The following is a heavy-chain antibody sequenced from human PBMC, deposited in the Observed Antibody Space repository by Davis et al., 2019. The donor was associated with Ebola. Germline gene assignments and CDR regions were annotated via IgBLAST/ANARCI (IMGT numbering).Heavy chain of an antibody. V-gene: IGHV4-34*01. CDR2: IDHSGRS. CDR1: GGSLSGYY. J-gene: IGHJ5*02. Sequence: PSETLSLTCAVYGGSLSGYYWTWIRQPPGTGLEWIGEIDHSGRSTCSSSLKSRVTISVDTSRNQFSLKVTSVTAADTAVYYCVRYCSSTTCNLLDPWGQGSLVIVSS. D-gene: IGHD2-2*01. CDR3: VRYCSSTTCNLLDP.